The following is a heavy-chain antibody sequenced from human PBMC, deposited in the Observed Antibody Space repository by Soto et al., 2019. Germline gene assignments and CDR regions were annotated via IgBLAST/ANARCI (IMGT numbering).Heavy chain of an antibody. Sequence: EVQLVESGGGLVQPGGSLRLSCAVSGLTFSNYWMNWVRQAPGKGLVWVSRINSDGSSTDYADAVKGRFTISRDNARKTLYLEMHSLRAEDTALYYCGRGGRIVAAASVGWGQGTLVTVSS. J-gene: IGHJ4*02. D-gene: IGHD6-25*01. CDR1: GLTFSNYW. V-gene: IGHV3-74*01. CDR2: INSDGSST. CDR3: GRGGRIVAAASVG.